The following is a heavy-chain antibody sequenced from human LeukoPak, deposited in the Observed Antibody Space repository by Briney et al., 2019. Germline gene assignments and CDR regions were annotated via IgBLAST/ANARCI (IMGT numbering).Heavy chain of an antibody. J-gene: IGHJ6*03. V-gene: IGHV3-21*01. D-gene: IGHD3-9*01. Sequence: PGGSLRLSCAASGFIFSSYSMNWVRQAPGKGLEWVSYISSSRSYIYYADSVKGRFTISRDNAKNSLYLQMNSLRAEDTAVYYCARDRDGYDILTGHYYYMDVWGKGTTVTISS. CDR3: ARDRDGYDILTGHYYYMDV. CDR2: ISSSRSYI. CDR1: GFIFSSYS.